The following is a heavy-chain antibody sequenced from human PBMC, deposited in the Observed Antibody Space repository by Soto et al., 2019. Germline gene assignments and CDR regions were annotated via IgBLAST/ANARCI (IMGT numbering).Heavy chain of an antibody. D-gene: IGHD3-10*01. CDR1: GGSISSGGYS. CDR3: ARGGSGSYYYGMDV. CDR2: IYHSGST. J-gene: IGHJ6*02. Sequence: SETLSLTCAVSGGSISSGGYSWSWIRQPPGKGLEWIGYIYHSGSTYYNPSLKSRVTISVDRSKNQFSLKLSSVTAADTAVYYCARGGSGSYYYGMDVWGQGTTVTVSS. V-gene: IGHV4-30-2*01.